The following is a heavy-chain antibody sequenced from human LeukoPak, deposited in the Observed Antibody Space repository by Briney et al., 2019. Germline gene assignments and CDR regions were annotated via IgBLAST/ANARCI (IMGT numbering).Heavy chain of an antibody. V-gene: IGHV1-8*01. D-gene: IGHD3-22*01. CDR1: GYTFTSYD. Sequence: ASVKVSCKASGYTFTSYDINWVRQATGQGLEWMGWMNPNSGNTGYAQKFHGRVTMTRDTSISTAYMELSSLRSEDTAVYYCARMSYYDRRGDNWFDPWGQGTLVIVSS. J-gene: IGHJ5*02. CDR2: MNPNSGNT. CDR3: ARMSYYDRRGDNWFDP.